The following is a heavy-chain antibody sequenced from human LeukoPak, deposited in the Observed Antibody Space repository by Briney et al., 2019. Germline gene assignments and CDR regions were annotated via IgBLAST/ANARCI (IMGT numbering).Heavy chain of an antibody. Sequence: ASVKVSCKASGGTFSSSTISWVRQAPGQGLEWMGRIIPIFGTTNYAQKFQGRVTVTADESTSTAYMELSSLRSEDTAVYYCAAWAGYCTSSTCPYSLDYWGQGTLVTVSS. D-gene: IGHD2-2*01. CDR3: AAWAGYCTSSTCPYSLDY. V-gene: IGHV1-69*13. J-gene: IGHJ4*02. CDR1: GGTFSSST. CDR2: IIPIFGTT.